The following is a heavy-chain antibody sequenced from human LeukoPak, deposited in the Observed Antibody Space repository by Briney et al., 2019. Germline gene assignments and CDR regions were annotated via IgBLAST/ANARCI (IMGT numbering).Heavy chain of an antibody. D-gene: IGHD3-3*01. V-gene: IGHV4-59*01. J-gene: IGHJ2*01. CDR1: GGSFSGYY. Sequence: KSSETLSLTCAVYGGSFSGYYWSWIRQPPGKGLEWIGYIYYSGSTNYNPSLKSRVTISVDTSKNQFSLKLSSVTAADTAVYYCARYYDFWSGYGNWYFDLWGRGTLVTVSS. CDR2: IYYSGST. CDR3: ARYYDFWSGYGNWYFDL.